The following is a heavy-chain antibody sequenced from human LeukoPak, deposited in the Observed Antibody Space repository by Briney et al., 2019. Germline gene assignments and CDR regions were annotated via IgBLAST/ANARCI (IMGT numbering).Heavy chain of an antibody. Sequence: SETLSLTCTVSGGSISSHYWSWIPQPPGKALEGSGYIYYSGSTKYNPSLKSRVTISVDTSKDQVSPKLSCVGGADTAVDYGGWGPPDYGGNADAFDIWGQGTMVTVSS. CDR1: GGSISSHY. D-gene: IGHD4-23*01. V-gene: IGHV4-59*11. J-gene: IGHJ3*02. CDR2: IYYSGST. CDR3: GWGPPDYGGNADAFDI.